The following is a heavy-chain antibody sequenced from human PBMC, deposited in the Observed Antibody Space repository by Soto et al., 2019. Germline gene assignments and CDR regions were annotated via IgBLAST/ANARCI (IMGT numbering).Heavy chain of an antibody. CDR2: IAVGSGNT. D-gene: IGHD3-22*01. CDR1: VFTFTSSA. V-gene: IGHV1-58*02. CDR3: ATHRQTYYYDSSGYSKFDY. J-gene: IGHJ4*02. Sequence: ASVKVSCKASVFTFTSSAMQWVRQARGQRLEWIGWIAVGSGNTNYAQKFQGRVTMTEDTSTDTAYMELSSLRSEDTAVYYCATHRQTYYYDSSGYSKFDYWGQGTLVTVSS.